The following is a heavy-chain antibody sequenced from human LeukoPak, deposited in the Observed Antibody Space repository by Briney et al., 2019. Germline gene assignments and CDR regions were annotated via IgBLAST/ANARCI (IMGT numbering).Heavy chain of an antibody. Sequence: PGGSLRLSCAASGLTFSRYWMHWVRQAPGKGLVWVSRINTDGSSTTYADSVKGRFTISRDNAKNTLYLQMNSLRAEDTAVYYCARDTRGSWPGWFDPWGQGTLVTVSS. CDR2: INTDGSST. CDR3: ARDTRGSWPGWFDP. D-gene: IGHD1-26*01. J-gene: IGHJ5*02. CDR1: GLTFSRYW. V-gene: IGHV3-74*01.